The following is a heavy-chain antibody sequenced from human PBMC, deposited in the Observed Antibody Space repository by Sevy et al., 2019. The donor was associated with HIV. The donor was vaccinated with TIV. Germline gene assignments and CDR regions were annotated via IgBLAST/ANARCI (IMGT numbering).Heavy chain of an antibody. CDR2: ISGSGGST. CDR1: GFIFSSYV. Sequence: GGSLRLSCAASGFIFSSYVMTWVRQAPGKGLEWVSTISGSGGSTYYADSVKGRFTISRDNSKKMLDLQMNSLRAEDMAVYYCEAIATAGRDYWGQGTLVTVSS. J-gene: IGHJ4*02. CDR3: EAIATAGRDY. V-gene: IGHV3-23*01. D-gene: IGHD6-13*01.